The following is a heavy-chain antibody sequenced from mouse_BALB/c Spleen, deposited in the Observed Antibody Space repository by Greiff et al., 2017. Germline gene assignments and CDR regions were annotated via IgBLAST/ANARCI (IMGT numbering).Heavy chain of an antibody. D-gene: IGHD2-4*01. J-gene: IGHJ3*01. CDR1: GFSLSTSGMS. V-gene: IGHV8-8*01. Sequence: QVQLKQSGPGILQPSQTLSLTCSFSGFSLSTSGMSVGWIRQPSGKGLEWLAHIWWNDDKYYNPALKSRLTISKDTSNNQVFLKIASVVTADTATYYCALYDYPAWFAYWGQGTLVTVSA. CDR3: ALYDYPAWFAY. CDR2: IWWNDDK.